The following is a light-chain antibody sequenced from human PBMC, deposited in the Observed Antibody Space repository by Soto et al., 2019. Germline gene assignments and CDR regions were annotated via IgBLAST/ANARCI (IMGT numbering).Light chain of an antibody. CDR2: DAS. J-gene: IGKJ4*01. V-gene: IGKV3-11*01. CDR3: QQRGNWPLT. CDR1: QSFSSY. Sequence: EIVLTHSPATLFLSPGERATLSCRASQSFSSYLAWYQQKPDQAPRLLIYDASNRATGIPARFSGSGSGTDFTLTISSLEPEDFAVYYCQQRGNWPLTFGGGTKVDIK.